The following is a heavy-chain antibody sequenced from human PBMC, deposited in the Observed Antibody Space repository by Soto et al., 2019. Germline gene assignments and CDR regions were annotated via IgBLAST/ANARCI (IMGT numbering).Heavy chain of an antibody. CDR2: IIPIFGTA. Sequence: GASVKVSWKASGGTFSSYAISWVRQAPGQGLEWMGGIIPIFGTANYAQKFQGRVTITADKSTGTAYMELSSLRSEDTAVYYCARGKGYSVPFDYWGQGTLVTVSS. CDR3: ARGKGYSVPFDY. V-gene: IGHV1-69*06. J-gene: IGHJ4*02. CDR1: GGTFSSYA. D-gene: IGHD5-12*01.